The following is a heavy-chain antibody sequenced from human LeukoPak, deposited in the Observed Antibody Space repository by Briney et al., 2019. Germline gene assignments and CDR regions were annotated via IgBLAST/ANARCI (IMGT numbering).Heavy chain of an antibody. CDR3: ARGAGGADY. D-gene: IGHD3-16*01. Sequence: SETLSLTCTVSGASLSNSYWSWIRQPPGKGLEWIVYTYHNGATNYNPSLESRVTISVDTSKNRFSLRMTSVTAADTAIYYCARGAGGADYWGQGTLVTVSS. CDR2: TYHNGAT. V-gene: IGHV4-59*01. J-gene: IGHJ4*02. CDR1: GASLSNSY.